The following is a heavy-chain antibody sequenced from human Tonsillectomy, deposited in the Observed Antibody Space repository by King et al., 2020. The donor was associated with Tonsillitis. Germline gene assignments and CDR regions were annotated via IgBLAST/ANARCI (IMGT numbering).Heavy chain of an antibody. Sequence: VQLQQSGPGLVKPSQTLSLTCAISGDSVSSNSAAWNWIRQSPSRGLEWLGRTYYRSKWYNDYAVSVKSRITINPDTSKNQFSLQLNSVTPEDTAVYYCARGRAYFSGGSCYKDYYYYGMDVWGQGTTVTVSS. CDR1: GDSVSSNSAA. CDR2: TYYRSKWYN. CDR3: ARGRAYFSGGSCYKDYYYYGMDV. V-gene: IGHV6-1*01. D-gene: IGHD2-15*01. J-gene: IGHJ6*02.